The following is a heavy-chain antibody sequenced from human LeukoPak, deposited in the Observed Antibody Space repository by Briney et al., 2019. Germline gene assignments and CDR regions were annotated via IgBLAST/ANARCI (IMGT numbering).Heavy chain of an antibody. CDR1: GDSISSGSYY. Sequence: SQTLSLTCTVSGDSISSGSYYWSWIRQPAGKGLEWIGRTYTSGSTNYNPSLKSRVTISLDASQSQFSLKLSSVTAADTALYYCARRVVRGIHNWFDPWGQGTLVTVSS. V-gene: IGHV4-61*02. CDR3: ARRVVRGIHNWFDP. CDR2: TYTSGST. J-gene: IGHJ5*02. D-gene: IGHD3-10*01.